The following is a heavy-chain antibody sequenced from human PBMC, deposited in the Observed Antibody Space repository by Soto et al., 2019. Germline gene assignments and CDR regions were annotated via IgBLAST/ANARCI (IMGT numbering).Heavy chain of an antibody. CDR2: IKSKTDGGTT. CDR3: TTDLGGVRFLEWLLSYYYYMDV. J-gene: IGHJ6*03. CDR1: GFTFSNAW. D-gene: IGHD3-3*01. Sequence: GGSLRLSCAASGFTFSNAWMSWVRQAPGKGLEWVGRIKSKTDGGTTDYAAPVKGRFTISRDDSKNTLYLQMNSLKTEDTAVYYCTTDLGGVRFLEWLLSYYYYMDVWGKGTTVTVSS. V-gene: IGHV3-15*01.